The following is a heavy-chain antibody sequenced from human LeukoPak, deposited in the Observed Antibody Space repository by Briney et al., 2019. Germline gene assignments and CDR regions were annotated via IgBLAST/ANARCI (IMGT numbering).Heavy chain of an antibody. J-gene: IGHJ3*02. CDR2: IIPIFGTA. Sequence: ASVKVSCKASGGTFSSYAISWVRQAPGQGLEWMGGIIPIFGTANNAQKFQGRVTITADKSTSKAYIELSSLISEHTAVYYCARYTPTPLRSDAFDIWGQGTMVTVSS. CDR1: GGTFSSYA. V-gene: IGHV1-69*06. D-gene: IGHD3-10*02. CDR3: ARYTPTPLRSDAFDI.